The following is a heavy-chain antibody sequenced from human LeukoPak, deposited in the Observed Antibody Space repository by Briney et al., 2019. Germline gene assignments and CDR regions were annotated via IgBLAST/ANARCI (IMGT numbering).Heavy chain of an antibody. CDR2: ISSSSSYI. CDR1: GFTFSSYS. V-gene: IGHV3-21*01. Sequence: KSGGSLRLSCAASGFTFSSYSMNWVRQAPGKGLEWVSSISSSSSYIYYADSVKGRFTISRDNAKNSLYLQMNSLRAEDTAVYYCARGRYSSGRSTPPPGEYWGQGTLVTVSS. CDR3: ARGRYSSGRSTPPPGEY. J-gene: IGHJ4*02. D-gene: IGHD6-19*01.